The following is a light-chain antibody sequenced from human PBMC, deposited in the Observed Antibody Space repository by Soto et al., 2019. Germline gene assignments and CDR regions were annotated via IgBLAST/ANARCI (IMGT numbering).Light chain of an antibody. CDR1: ESISRD. CDR2: GAS. V-gene: IGKV3-15*01. Sequence: EILLTQSPATVSVSPGERVTLYCRASESISRDLAWYQHKPCQAPRLLMSGASFRATGIPARFSGSGSGTEFTLTIRSLQSEDFAVYYCQQYKNWPPTTFGQGTKVDIK. CDR3: QQYKNWPPTT. J-gene: IGKJ1*01.